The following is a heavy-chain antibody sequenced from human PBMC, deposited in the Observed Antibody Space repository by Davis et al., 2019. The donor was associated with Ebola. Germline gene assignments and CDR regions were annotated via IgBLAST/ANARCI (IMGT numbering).Heavy chain of an antibody. Sequence: GGSLRLSCAASGFTFSSYGMHWVRQAPGKGLEWVAVISYDGSNKYYADSVKGRFTISRDNSKNTLYLQMSSLRGEDTAIYYCVKGALGPWGQGTLVTVSS. CDR3: VKGALGP. CDR2: ISYDGSNK. V-gene: IGHV3-30*18. J-gene: IGHJ5*02. CDR1: GFTFSSYG. D-gene: IGHD7-27*01.